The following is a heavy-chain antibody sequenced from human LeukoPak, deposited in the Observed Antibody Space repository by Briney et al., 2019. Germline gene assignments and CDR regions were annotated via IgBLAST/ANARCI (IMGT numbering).Heavy chain of an antibody. V-gene: IGHV4-34*01. D-gene: IGHD1-26*01. CDR3: ARLGGSPPLSAFDI. Sequence: PSETLSLTCAVSGGSLSGYYWTWIRQPPGKGLEWIGEINHSGSTNYNPSLKSRVTISVDTSKKQFFLKLNSVTAADTAVYYCARLGGSPPLSAFDIWGQGTMVTVSS. CDR1: GGSLSGYY. CDR2: INHSGST. J-gene: IGHJ3*02.